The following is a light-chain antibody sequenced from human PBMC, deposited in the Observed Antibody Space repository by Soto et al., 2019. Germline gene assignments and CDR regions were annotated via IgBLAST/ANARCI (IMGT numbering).Light chain of an antibody. Sequence: QSALTQPASASGSPGQSITISCTGTSSDVGGYNYVSWYQQHPGTAPKLMIYDVSNRPSGVSNRFAGSKSGNTASLTISGLQAEDEADYYCSSYTSSSTLVFGTGTKLTVL. CDR2: DVS. V-gene: IGLV2-14*01. CDR1: SSDVGGYNY. J-gene: IGLJ1*01. CDR3: SSYTSSSTLV.